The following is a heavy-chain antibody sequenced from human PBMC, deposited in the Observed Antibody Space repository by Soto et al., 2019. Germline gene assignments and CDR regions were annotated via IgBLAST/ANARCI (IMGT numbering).Heavy chain of an antibody. CDR3: ARAGGYGTGIRGFYHYMDV. CDR2: IKEDGSEK. D-gene: IGHD1-1*01. CDR1: GFIFRRFW. Sequence: GGSLRLSCAASGFIFRRFWMSWVRQAPGKGLEWVANIKEDGSEKYHVDSVKGRITISRDNAKNSVYLQMNSLRAEDTAVYYCARAGGYGTGIRGFYHYMDVWGRGTTVTVSS. V-gene: IGHV3-7*01. J-gene: IGHJ6*03.